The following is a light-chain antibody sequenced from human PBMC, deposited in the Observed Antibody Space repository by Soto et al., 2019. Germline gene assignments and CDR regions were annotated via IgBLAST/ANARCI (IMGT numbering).Light chain of an antibody. V-gene: IGKV3-20*01. CDR3: QQYGISPVQ. Sequence: DNVLTQAPSILSSSARKRPALSYLASQSIRSNYLAWYQQKPGQAHRFLIYGAFSRATGIPDRFSGSGSGTDFTLTISRLEPEDFAVYYCQQYGISPVQLGQGTKVDIK. CDR2: GAF. CDR1: QSIRSNY. J-gene: IGKJ1*01.